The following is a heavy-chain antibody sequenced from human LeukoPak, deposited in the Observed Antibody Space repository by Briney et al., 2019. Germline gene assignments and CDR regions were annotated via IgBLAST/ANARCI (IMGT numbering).Heavy chain of an antibody. Sequence: PSETLSLTCAVYGGSFSGYYWSWIRQPPGKGLEWIGEINHSGSTNYNPSLKSRVTISVDTSKNQFSLKLSSVTAADTAVYYCARIGKYYYDSSGYDYWGQGTLVTVSS. J-gene: IGHJ4*02. V-gene: IGHV4-34*01. D-gene: IGHD3-22*01. CDR1: GGSFSGYY. CDR2: INHSGST. CDR3: ARIGKYYYDSSGYDY.